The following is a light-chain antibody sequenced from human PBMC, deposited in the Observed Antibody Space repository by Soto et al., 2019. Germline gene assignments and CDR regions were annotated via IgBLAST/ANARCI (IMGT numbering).Light chain of an antibody. Sequence: DIVMTQSPDSLAVSLGERATINCKSSQSVLYNSNNKNYLAWYQQKPGQPPKLLIFWASTRESGVPDRFSVSGSGTDFNLAISSLQAEDVAVYYCQQYYSFPFTFGGGTKVEI. CDR1: QSVLYNSNNKNY. CDR2: WAS. V-gene: IGKV4-1*01. CDR3: QQYYSFPFT. J-gene: IGKJ4*01.